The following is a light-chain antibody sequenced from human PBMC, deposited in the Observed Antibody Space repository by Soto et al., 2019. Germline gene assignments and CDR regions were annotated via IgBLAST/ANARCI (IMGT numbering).Light chain of an antibody. Sequence: QSALTQPASVSGSPGQSITISCTGTSSDVGGYNYVSWYQQHPGKAPKLMIYEVSNRPSGVSNRFSGSKSGNTASLTISGLQAEDEADYYCSSYTSSSNLYVVFGGVTKLTVL. J-gene: IGLJ2*01. CDR1: SSDVGGYNY. CDR3: SSYTSSSNLYVV. V-gene: IGLV2-14*01. CDR2: EVS.